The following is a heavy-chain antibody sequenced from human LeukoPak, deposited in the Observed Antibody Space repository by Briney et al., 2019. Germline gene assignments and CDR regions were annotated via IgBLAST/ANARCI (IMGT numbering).Heavy chain of an antibody. CDR2: IIPILAIA. Sequence: SVKVSCKASGGTFSRYAVSWVRQAPGQGLEWMGRIIPILAIANSAQNFQGRVTITADKSTSTAYMELSSLRSEDTAVYYCAADSRWELLTVGAFDIWGQGTMVTVSS. D-gene: IGHD1-26*01. V-gene: IGHV1-69*04. J-gene: IGHJ3*02. CDR1: GGTFSRYA. CDR3: AADSRWELLTVGAFDI.